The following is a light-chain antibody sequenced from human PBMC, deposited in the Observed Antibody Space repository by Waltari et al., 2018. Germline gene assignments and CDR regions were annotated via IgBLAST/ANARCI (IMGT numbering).Light chain of an antibody. Sequence: QTVVTQEPSLSVSPGGTVTLPCALSSGSVSSTSYVSRDQQTPGQATRTLIYTANIRSSGVPDRFSGSTLGNKAALTITGAQADDESDYDCLMYMGSGIWVFGGGTKLTVI. J-gene: IGLJ3*02. CDR3: LMYMGSGIWV. CDR2: TAN. CDR1: SGSVSSTSY. V-gene: IGLV8-61*01.